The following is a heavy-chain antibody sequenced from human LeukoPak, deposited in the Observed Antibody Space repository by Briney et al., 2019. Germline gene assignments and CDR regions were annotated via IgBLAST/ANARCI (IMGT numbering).Heavy chain of an antibody. CDR1: GYTFTNYD. Sequence: ASVKVSCKASGYTFTNYDINWVRQAPGQGLEWMGWISAYNGNTNYAQKLQGRVTMTTDTSTSTAYMELRSLRSDDTAVYYCARVGLLWFGELLRSRLDYFDYWGQGTLVTVSS. V-gene: IGHV1-18*01. D-gene: IGHD3-10*01. CDR3: ARVGLLWFGELLRSRLDYFDY. CDR2: ISAYNGNT. J-gene: IGHJ4*02.